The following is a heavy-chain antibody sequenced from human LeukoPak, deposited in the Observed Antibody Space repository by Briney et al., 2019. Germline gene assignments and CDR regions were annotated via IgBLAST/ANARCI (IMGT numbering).Heavy chain of an antibody. V-gene: IGHV3-15*01. D-gene: IGHD3-9*01. J-gene: IGHJ6*03. CDR1: GFTFSSYE. CDR3: TTAAGDILTGYYRYYYYMDV. CDR2: IKSKTDGGTT. Sequence: PGGSLRLSCAASGFTFSSYEMNWVRQAPGKGLEWVGRIKSKTDGGTTDYAAPVKGRFTISRDDSKNTLYLQMNSLKTEDTAVYYCTTAAGDILTGYYRYYYYMDVWGKGTTVTVSS.